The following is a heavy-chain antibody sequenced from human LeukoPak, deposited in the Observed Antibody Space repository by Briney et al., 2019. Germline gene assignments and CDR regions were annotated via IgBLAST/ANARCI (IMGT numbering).Heavy chain of an antibody. CDR1: GGSISSNY. J-gene: IGHJ3*02. V-gene: IGHV4-59*08. CDR3: VRHPPTVTYPDHPEAAYDAFDI. D-gene: IGHD4-17*01. CDR2: IYYSGST. Sequence: SETLSLTCTVSGGSISSNYWSWIRQPPGKGLEWIGYIYYSGSTNYNASLKSRVTISLDTSNNQFSLRLSSVTAADTAVYYCVRHPPTVTYPDHPEAAYDAFDIWGQGTTVTVSS.